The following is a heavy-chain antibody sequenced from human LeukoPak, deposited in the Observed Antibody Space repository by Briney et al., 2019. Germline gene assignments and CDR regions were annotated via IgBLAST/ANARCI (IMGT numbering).Heavy chain of an antibody. CDR2: IYYSGST. J-gene: IGHJ4*02. CDR1: GGSISSSSYY. D-gene: IGHD4-17*01. V-gene: IGHV4-39*07. Sequence: SETLSLTCTVSGGSISSSSYYWGWIRQPPGKGLEWIGSIYYSGSTYYNPSLKSRVTISVDTSKNQFSLKLSSVTAADTAVYYCARDLRNYGDYDNWGQGTLVTVSS. CDR3: ARDLRNYGDYDN.